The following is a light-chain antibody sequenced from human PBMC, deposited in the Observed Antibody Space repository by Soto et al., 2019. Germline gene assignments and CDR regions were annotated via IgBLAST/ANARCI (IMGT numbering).Light chain of an antibody. V-gene: IGLV1-47*01. CDR1: SSNIGSNY. CDR3: AAWDDSLSGLYV. Sequence: QSVLTQPPSASGTPGQRVTISCSGSSSNIGSNYVYWYQQLPGTAPKLRIYRNNQRPSGVPDRFSGSKSGTSASLAISGLRSEDEAEYYCAAWDDSLSGLYVFGTGTKVTVL. CDR2: RNN. J-gene: IGLJ1*01.